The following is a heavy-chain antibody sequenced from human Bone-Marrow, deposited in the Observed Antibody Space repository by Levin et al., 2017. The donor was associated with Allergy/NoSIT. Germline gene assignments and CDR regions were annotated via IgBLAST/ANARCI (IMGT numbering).Heavy chain of an antibody. CDR3: ARYISSSSSADH. J-gene: IGHJ4*02. CDR1: GYSFTDYG. Sequence: ASVKVSCWASGYSFTDYGITWVRQAPGQGLEWMGWIGGYKGNTQYVEKFQGRVTMTRDTTKNRDYMELKNLSSDDTAVYYCARYISSSSSADHWGQGTLVTVSS. CDR2: IGGYKGNT. V-gene: IGHV1-18*01. D-gene: IGHD6-6*01.